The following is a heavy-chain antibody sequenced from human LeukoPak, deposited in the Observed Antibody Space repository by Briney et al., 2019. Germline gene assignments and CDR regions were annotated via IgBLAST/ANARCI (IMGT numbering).Heavy chain of an antibody. J-gene: IGHJ4*02. D-gene: IGHD3-3*01. Sequence: ASVKVSCKASGYTFTGYYTHWVRQAPGQGLEWMGWINPNSGDTNYAQNFQGRVTMTRDTSISTAYMELSSLRSEDTAVYYCARVVRGNYDFWSGYYTGWVDYWGQGTLVAVSS. CDR2: INPNSGDT. V-gene: IGHV1-2*02. CDR3: ARVVRGNYDFWSGYYTGWVDY. CDR1: GYTFTGYY.